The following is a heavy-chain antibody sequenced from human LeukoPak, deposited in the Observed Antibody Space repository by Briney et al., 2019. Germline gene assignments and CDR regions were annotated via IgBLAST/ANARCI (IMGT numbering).Heavy chain of an antibody. Sequence: SETLSFTCTVSGGSISTYYWSWIRQPPGKGLEWIGYIYYTGSTSYNPSLKSRVTMPLDASKNQFSLELNSVTPADTAVYYCARGGNYWPQWWFDPWGRGTLVSVSS. CDR2: IYYTGST. J-gene: IGHJ5*02. D-gene: IGHD1-26*01. CDR3: ARGGNYWPQWWFDP. CDR1: GGSISTYY. V-gene: IGHV4-59*01.